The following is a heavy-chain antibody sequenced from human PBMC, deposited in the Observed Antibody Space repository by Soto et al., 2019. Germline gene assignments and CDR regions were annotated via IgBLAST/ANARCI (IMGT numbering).Heavy chain of an antibody. J-gene: IGHJ4*02. Sequence: QVQLVQSGAEVKKPGSSVKVSGKASGGTFSSYPISWVRQAPGQGLEWRGGIIPIFGTANYAQKFQGRVTITADESTSTAYMELSSLRSEDTAVYYCARGYCSSTSCYAQEPWGQGTLVTVSS. D-gene: IGHD2-2*01. CDR1: GGTFSSYP. CDR2: IIPIFGTA. V-gene: IGHV1-69*01. CDR3: ARGYCSSTSCYAQEP.